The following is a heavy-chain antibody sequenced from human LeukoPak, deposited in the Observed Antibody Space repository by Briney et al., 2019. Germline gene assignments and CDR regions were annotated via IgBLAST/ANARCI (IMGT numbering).Heavy chain of an antibody. D-gene: IGHD3-16*01. CDR2: IYYSGST. J-gene: IGHJ4*02. V-gene: IGHV4-39*01. CDR3: ARLTRGREYYFDY. CDR1: GGSISSSSCY. Sequence: SETLSLTCTVSGGSISSSSCYWGWIRQPPGKGLEWIGSIYYSGSTYYNPSLKSRVTISVDTSKNQFSLKLSSVTAADTAVYYCARLTRGREYYFDYWGQGTLVTVSS.